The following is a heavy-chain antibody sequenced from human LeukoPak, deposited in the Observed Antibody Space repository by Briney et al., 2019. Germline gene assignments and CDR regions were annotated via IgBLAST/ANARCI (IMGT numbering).Heavy chain of an antibody. J-gene: IGHJ4*02. D-gene: IGHD1-26*01. CDR1: RFTFSDYY. Sequence: GGSLRLSCAASRFTFSDYYMSWIRQAPGRGLEWVSYISSSSSYTNYADSVKGRFTISRDNAKNSLYLQMNSLRAEDTAVYYCARDVGGIVGATTFDYWGQGTLVTVSS. CDR2: ISSSSSYT. CDR3: ARDVGGIVGATTFDY. V-gene: IGHV3-11*06.